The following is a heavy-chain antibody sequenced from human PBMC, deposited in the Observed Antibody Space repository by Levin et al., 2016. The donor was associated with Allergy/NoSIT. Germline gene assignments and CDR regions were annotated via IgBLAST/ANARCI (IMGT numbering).Heavy chain of an antibody. V-gene: IGHV1-46*03. Sequence: WVRQAPGQGLEWMGIINPSGGSTSYAQKFQGRVTMTRDTSTSTVYMELSSLRSEDTAVYYCASEGEGGYAFDIWGQGTMVTVSS. CDR3: ASEGEGGYAFDI. CDR2: INPSGGST. J-gene: IGHJ3*02.